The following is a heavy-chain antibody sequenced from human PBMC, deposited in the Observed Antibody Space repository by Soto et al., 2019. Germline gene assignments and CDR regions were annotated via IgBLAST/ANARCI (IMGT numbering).Heavy chain of an antibody. Sequence: PGGSLRLSCAASGFTFSTYALSWVRQAPGKGLEWVSAISANGQGIYYADSVRGRFTISRDNAKNSLYLQMNSLRAEDTAVYYCARAGQYYDFWSGYYEGGYFDYWGQGTLVTVSS. CDR2: ISANGQGI. J-gene: IGHJ4*02. V-gene: IGHV3-23*01. CDR1: GFTFSTYA. D-gene: IGHD3-3*01. CDR3: ARAGQYYDFWSGYYEGGYFDY.